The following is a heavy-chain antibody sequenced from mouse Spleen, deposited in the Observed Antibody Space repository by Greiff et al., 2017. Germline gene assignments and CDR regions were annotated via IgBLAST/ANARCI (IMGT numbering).Heavy chain of an antibody. D-gene: IGHD2-4*01. V-gene: IGHV5-12-1*01. CDR3: ARRGMITTDWYFDV. Sequence: EVNVVESGGGLVKPGGSLKLSCAASGFAFSSYDMSWVRQTQEKRLEWVAYISSGGGSTYYPDTVKGRFTISRDNAKNTLYLQMSSLKSEDTAMYYCARRGMITTDWYFDVWGAGTTVTVSS. CDR1: GFAFSSYD. CDR2: ISSGGGST. J-gene: IGHJ1*01.